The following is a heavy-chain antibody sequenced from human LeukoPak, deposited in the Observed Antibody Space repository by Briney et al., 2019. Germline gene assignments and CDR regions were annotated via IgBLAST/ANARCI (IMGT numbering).Heavy chain of an antibody. CDR3: ARDLLGYGGWFDP. CDR2: INPSGGST. V-gene: IGHV1-46*01. J-gene: IGHJ5*02. CDR1: GYTFTSYY. Sequence: ASVKVSCKASGYTFTSYYMHWVRQAPGQGLEWMGIINPSGGSTSYAQKFQGRVTMTRDTSTSTVYMELSSLRSGDTAVYYCARDLLGYGGWFDPWGQGTLVTVSS. D-gene: IGHD5-12*01.